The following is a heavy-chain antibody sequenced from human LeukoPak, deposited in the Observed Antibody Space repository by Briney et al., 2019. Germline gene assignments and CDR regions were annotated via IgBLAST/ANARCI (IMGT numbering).Heavy chain of an antibody. Sequence: PSETLSLTCTVSGGSIISYYWTWIRQPPGKGLEWIGYIYYSGSTNYNPSLKSRVTIPVDTSKNQFSLKLSSVTAADTAVYYCARARYCSGGSCYDPFDYWGQGTLVTVSS. D-gene: IGHD2-15*01. CDR3: ARARYCSGGSCYDPFDY. J-gene: IGHJ4*02. CDR1: GGSIISYY. V-gene: IGHV4-59*01. CDR2: IYYSGST.